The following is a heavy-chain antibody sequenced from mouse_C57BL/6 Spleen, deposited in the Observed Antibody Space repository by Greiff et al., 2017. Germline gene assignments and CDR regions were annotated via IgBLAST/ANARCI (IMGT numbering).Heavy chain of an antibody. CDR3: TRVRDTTDFDY. V-gene: IGHV5-9-1*02. CDR2: LSSGGDYI. CDR1: GFTFSSYA. D-gene: IGHD1-1*01. Sequence: EVQLVESGAGLVKPGGSLKLSCAASGFTFSSYAMSWVRQTPGKRLEWVAYLSSGGDYIYYADTVKGRFTISRDNARNTLYLQISRLKSEDTAMYYCTRVRDTTDFDYWGQGTTLTVSS. J-gene: IGHJ2*01.